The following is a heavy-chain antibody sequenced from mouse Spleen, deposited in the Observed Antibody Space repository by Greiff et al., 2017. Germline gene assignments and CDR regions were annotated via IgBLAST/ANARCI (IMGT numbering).Heavy chain of an antibody. D-gene: IGHD2-1*01. CDR1: GFTFSDYG. J-gene: IGHJ4*01. CDR3: ARCGNYERDYAMDY. V-gene: IGHV5-17*01. CDR2: ISSGSSTI. Sequence: EVKLMESGGGLVKPGGSLKLSCAAFGFTFSDYGMHWVRQAPEKGLEWVAYISSGSSTIYYADTVKGRFTISRDNAKNTLFLQMTSLRSEDTAMYYCARCGNYERDYAMDYWGQGTSVTVSS.